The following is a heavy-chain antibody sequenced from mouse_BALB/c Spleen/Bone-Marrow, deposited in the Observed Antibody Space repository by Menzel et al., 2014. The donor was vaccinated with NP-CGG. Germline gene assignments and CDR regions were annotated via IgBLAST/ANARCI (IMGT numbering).Heavy chain of an antibody. Sequence: QVQLTQSGPDLVRPGSSVEMSCKASDYTFTTYWLHWVKQRPGQGLEWIGMIDPSTSETRLNHKFKDKATLIVDKSSNTAYMQPSSLTSEDSAVYYCARRALAMDYWGQGTSVTVSS. CDR1: DYTFTTYW. J-gene: IGHJ4*01. CDR3: ARRALAMDY. D-gene: IGHD3-3*01. V-gene: IGHV1-52*01. CDR2: IDPSTSET.